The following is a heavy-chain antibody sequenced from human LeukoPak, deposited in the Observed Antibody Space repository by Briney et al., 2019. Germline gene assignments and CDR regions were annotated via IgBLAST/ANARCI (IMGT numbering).Heavy chain of an antibody. CDR2: IFYSGST. Sequence: SETLSLTCSVSGGSISSSSYFWGWIRHPPGKGLEWIGSIFYSGSTYYSPSLKSRVTISIDPSKRQFSLQLTSLTAADTAVYYCARQGYGAFDYWGQGTLVTVSS. J-gene: IGHJ4*02. CDR3: ARQGYGAFDY. V-gene: IGHV4-39*01. CDR1: GGSISSSSYF. D-gene: IGHD3-10*01.